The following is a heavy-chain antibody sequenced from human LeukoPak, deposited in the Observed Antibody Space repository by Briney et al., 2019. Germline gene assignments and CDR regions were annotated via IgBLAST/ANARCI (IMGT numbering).Heavy chain of an antibody. CDR3: ARGFSNYGYTFSI. CDR1: GFTFSNYW. V-gene: IGHV3-74*01. CDR2: INSDGINT. D-gene: IGHD4-11*01. Sequence: GGSLRLSCAASGFTFSNYWMHWVRQAPGKGLVWVSRINSDGINTSYADSVKGRFTISRDNAKNTLNLQMNSLRAEDTAVYFCARGFSNYGYTFSIWGQGTMLTVSS. J-gene: IGHJ3*02.